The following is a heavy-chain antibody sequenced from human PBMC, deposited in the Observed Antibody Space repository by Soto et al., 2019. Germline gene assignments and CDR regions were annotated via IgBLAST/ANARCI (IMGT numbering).Heavy chain of an antibody. D-gene: IGHD3-3*01. Sequence: SETLSLTCTVSGGSISSGGYYWSWIRQHPGKGLEWIGYIYYSGSTYYNPSLKSRVTISVDTSKNQFSLKLSSVTAADTAVYYCARDSTDFWSGYSGWFDQWGQGTLVTVSS. V-gene: IGHV4-31*03. CDR1: GGSISSGGYY. J-gene: IGHJ5*02. CDR2: IYYSGST. CDR3: ARDSTDFWSGYSGWFDQ.